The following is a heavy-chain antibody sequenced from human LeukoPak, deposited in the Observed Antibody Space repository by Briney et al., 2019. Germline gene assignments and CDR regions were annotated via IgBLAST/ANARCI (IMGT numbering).Heavy chain of an antibody. CDR3: ARGDIVATLHPLDY. J-gene: IGHJ4*02. D-gene: IGHD5-12*01. Sequence: PSETLSLTCTVSGGSISSSSHYWGWIRQRPGKGLEWIGSIYYSGNTYYNPSLSSRVTITVDTSKNQFSLKLSSVTAADTAVYYCARGDIVATLHPLDYWGQGTLVTVSS. V-gene: IGHV4-39*01. CDR2: IYYSGNT. CDR1: GGSISSSSHY.